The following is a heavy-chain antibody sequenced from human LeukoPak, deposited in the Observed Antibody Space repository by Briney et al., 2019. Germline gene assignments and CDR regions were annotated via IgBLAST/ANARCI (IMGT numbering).Heavy chain of an antibody. CDR2: IYHSGST. V-gene: IGHV4-59*01. CDR3: ARSTQASSTSFDY. J-gene: IGHJ4*02. Sequence: SETLSLACTVSGGSISNYYWSWIRQPPGKGLEYIGFIYHSGSTNYNPSFKSRVTMSVDKSKNQCSLRLSSVTAADTAIYFCARSTQASSTSFDYWGQGTLVTVSS. D-gene: IGHD6-6*01. CDR1: GGSISNYY.